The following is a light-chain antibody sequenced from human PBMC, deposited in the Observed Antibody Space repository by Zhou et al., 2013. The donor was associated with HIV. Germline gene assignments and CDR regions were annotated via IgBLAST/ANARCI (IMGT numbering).Light chain of an antibody. CDR1: QSVSSNY. V-gene: IGKV3-20*01. CDR2: GAS. J-gene: IGKJ4*01. Sequence: EIVLTQSPGTLSLSPGERATLSCRASQSVSSNYLAWYQQKPGQAPRLLIYGASSRATGIPDRFSGSGSGTEFTLTISSLQSEDFAVYYCQQYNHWPPLTFGGGTKVEIK. CDR3: QQYNHWPPLT.